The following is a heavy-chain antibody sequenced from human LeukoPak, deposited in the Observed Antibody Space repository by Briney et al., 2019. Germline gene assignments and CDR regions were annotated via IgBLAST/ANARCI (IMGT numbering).Heavy chain of an antibody. D-gene: IGHD2-21*02. J-gene: IGHJ5*02. Sequence: ASVKVSCKASGYTFTSYGISWVRQAPGQGLEWMGWISAYNGNTNYAQKLQGRVTMTTDTSTSTAYMELRSLRSDDTAVYYCARQGGYGDCDSRDANWFDPWGQGTLVTVSS. CDR3: ARQGGYGDCDSRDANWFDP. CDR2: ISAYNGNT. CDR1: GYTFTSYG. V-gene: IGHV1-18*01.